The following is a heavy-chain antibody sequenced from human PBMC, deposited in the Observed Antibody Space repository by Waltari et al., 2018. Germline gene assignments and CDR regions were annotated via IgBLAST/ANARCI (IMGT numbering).Heavy chain of an antibody. J-gene: IGHJ4*02. CDR2: IRSKANSYAT. Sequence: EVQLVESGGGLVQPGGSLRLSCAASGFYFRDYWMSWVRQASGKGLEWVGRIRSKANSYATAYAASVKGRFTISRDDSKNTAYLQMNSLKTEDTAVYYCTSTPLAGYWGQGSLVTVSS. V-gene: IGHV3-73*01. CDR3: TSTPLAGY. D-gene: IGHD3-16*01. CDR1: GFYFRDYW.